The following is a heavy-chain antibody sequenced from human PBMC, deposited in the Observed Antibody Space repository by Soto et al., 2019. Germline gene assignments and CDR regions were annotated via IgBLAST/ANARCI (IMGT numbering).Heavy chain of an antibody. D-gene: IGHD3-3*01. V-gene: IGHV3-7*01. Sequence: GGSLRLSCAASGFTFSSYWMSWVRQAPGKGLEWVANIKQDGSEKYYVDSVKGRFTISRDNAKNSLYLQMNSLRAEDTAVYYCARDRFLECLYPFDIWGRGTMFTISS. J-gene: IGHJ3*02. CDR3: ARDRFLECLYPFDI. CDR2: IKQDGSEK. CDR1: GFTFSSYW.